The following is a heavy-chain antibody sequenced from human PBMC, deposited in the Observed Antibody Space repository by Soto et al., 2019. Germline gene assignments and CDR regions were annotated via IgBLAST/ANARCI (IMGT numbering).Heavy chain of an antibody. CDR2: VSKSDYT. D-gene: IGHD6-19*01. V-gene: IGHV3-21*01. Sequence: EVQLLESGGGLVRPGGSLRLSCAVSGFTFTNYGFNWVRQAPGKGLEWVSSVSKSDYTYYSDSVKGRFTISRDNAKNSVSLQMNNPRAEDTAVYYCTREDSIIIPAVADFWGQGTLVTVSS. CDR1: GFTFTNYG. CDR3: TREDSIIIPAVADF. J-gene: IGHJ4*02.